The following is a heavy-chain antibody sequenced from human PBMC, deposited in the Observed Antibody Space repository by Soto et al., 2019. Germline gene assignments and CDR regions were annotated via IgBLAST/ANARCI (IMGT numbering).Heavy chain of an antibody. CDR3: ARAACSSTSCYNYYAYGMDV. D-gene: IGHD2-2*01. CDR1: GYTFTTYS. V-gene: IGHV1-3*01. CDR2: IHAGNGNT. Sequence: QVQLVQSGPEMKKPGASVKLSCKASGYTFTTYSMHCVRQAPGQSLERMGWIHAGNGNTEHSQKFQGRVTITRDTSASTAYLELGSLRSEDTAVYYCARAACSSTSCYNYYAYGMDVWGQGSAVTVS. J-gene: IGHJ6*02.